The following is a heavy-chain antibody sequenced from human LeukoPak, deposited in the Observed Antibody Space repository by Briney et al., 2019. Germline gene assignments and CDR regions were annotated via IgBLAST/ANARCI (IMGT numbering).Heavy chain of an antibody. CDR2: FDPEDGET. CDR1: GYTLTELS. D-gene: IGHD1-26*01. V-gene: IGHV1-24*01. J-gene: IGHJ4*02. CDR3: ARDSIVGASSFDY. Sequence: ASVKVSCKVSGYTLTELSMHWVRQAPGKGLEWMGGFDPEDGETIYAQKFQGRVTMTRNTSISTAYMELSSLRSEDTAVYYCARDSIVGASSFDYWGQGTLVTVSS.